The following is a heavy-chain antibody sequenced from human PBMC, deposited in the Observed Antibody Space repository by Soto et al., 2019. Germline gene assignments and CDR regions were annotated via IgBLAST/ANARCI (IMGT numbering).Heavy chain of an antibody. D-gene: IGHD6-19*01. CDR1: GYSLTSGYY. CDR2: IYHSGDT. CDR3: ARARIVVAGTIVDY. V-gene: IGHV4-38-2*01. Sequence: SETLSLTCAVSGYSLTSGYYCGWIRQPPGKGLEWIGSIYHSGDTYYNQSLKSRVTISVDTSKNHFSLKLTSVTAADTAVYYCARARIVVAGTIVDYWGQGTLVTVSS. J-gene: IGHJ4*02.